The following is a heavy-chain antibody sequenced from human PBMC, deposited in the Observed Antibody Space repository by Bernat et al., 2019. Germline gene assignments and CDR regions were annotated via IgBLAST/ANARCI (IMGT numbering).Heavy chain of an antibody. CDR1: GFTFSSYA. J-gene: IGHJ4*02. CDR3: AKVSYVQGDIPWV. CDR2: ISGSGGST. V-gene: IGHV3-23*01. D-gene: IGHD3-9*01. Sequence: EVQLLESGGGLVQPGGSLRLSCAASGFTFSSYAMSWVGQAPGKGLDWVSAISGSGGSTYYADSVKGRFTISRDNSNNTLYLQMNSLRAEDTAVYYCAKVSYVQGDIPWVWGQGTLVTVSS.